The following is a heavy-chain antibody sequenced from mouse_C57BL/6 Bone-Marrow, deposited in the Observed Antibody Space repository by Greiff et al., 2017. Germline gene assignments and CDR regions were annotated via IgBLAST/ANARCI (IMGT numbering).Heavy chain of an antibody. J-gene: IGHJ2*01. CDR3: AREDDGYYPDY. CDR2: IDPSDSYT. CDR1: GYTFTSYW. Sequence: QVQLQQPGAELVMPGASVKLSCKASGYTFTSYWMHWVKQRPGQGLEWIGEIDPSDSYTNYNQKFKGKSTLTVDTSSSTAYMQLSSLTSEDSAVYYCAREDDGYYPDYWGQGTTLTVSS. V-gene: IGHV1-69*01. D-gene: IGHD2-3*01.